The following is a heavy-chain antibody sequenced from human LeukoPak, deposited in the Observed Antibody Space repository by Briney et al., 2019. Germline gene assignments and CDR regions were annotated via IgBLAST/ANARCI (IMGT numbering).Heavy chain of an antibody. CDR3: ARIAHRAAMALY. CDR2: ISAYNGNT. CDR1: GGTFSSYA. V-gene: IGHV1-18*01. J-gene: IGHJ4*02. Sequence: ASVKVSCKASGGTFSSYAISWVRQAPGQGLEWMGWISAYNGNTNYAQKLQGRVTMTTDTSTSTAYMELRSLRSDDTAVYYCARIAHRAAMALYWGQGTLVTVSS. D-gene: IGHD5-18*01.